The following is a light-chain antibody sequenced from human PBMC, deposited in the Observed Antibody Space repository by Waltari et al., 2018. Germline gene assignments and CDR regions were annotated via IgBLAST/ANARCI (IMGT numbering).Light chain of an antibody. J-gene: IGKJ4*01. Sequence: DTALTQSQATLSLSPGQTAALTCRASQDVNEYITWYQQKPGQPPRLLIYDASKRATGIPDRFSGSVSVTDFTLTIGNLEPEDCGVYYCQQRYAFGGGTKVEI. CDR3: QQRYA. V-gene: IGKV3-11*01. CDR2: DAS. CDR1: QDVNEY.